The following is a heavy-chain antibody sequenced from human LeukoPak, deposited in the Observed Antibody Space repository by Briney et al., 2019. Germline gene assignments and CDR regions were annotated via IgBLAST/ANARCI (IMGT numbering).Heavy chain of an antibody. CDR1: GYTFSKYW. D-gene: IGHD2-2*01. J-gene: IGHJ4*02. CDR2: IYPPDSDA. Sequence: GESLKISCKGSGYTFSKYWIGWVRQMPGKGLEWMGIIYPPDSDAKYSPSFRGQVTMSVDKSTGTAYLQWSSLKASDTAMYYCARQYCSSTSCYESDYWGQGTLVTVSS. CDR3: ARQYCSSTSCYESDY. V-gene: IGHV5-51*01.